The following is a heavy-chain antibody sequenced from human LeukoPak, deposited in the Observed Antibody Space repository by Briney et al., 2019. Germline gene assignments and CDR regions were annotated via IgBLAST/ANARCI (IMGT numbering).Heavy chain of an antibody. CDR3: ASGYSYGLDWAFDI. J-gene: IGHJ3*02. Sequence: KPSETLSLTCPFSGYSISSGYYWGWVRQPPGKGLEWIGGIYHSGSTYYNPSHKSRVTISVDTSKNQFSLKLSSVTAADTAVYYCASGYSYGLDWAFDIWGQGTMVTVSS. V-gene: IGHV4-38-2*01. CDR1: GYSISSGYY. D-gene: IGHD5-18*01. CDR2: IYHSGST.